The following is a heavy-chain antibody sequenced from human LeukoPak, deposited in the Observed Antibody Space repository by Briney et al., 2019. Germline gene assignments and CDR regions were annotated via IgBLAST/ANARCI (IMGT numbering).Heavy chain of an antibody. CDR1: GFTFSDYY. V-gene: IGHV3-11*06. D-gene: IGHD1-26*01. Sequence: PGGSLRLSCAASGFTFSDYYMSWIRQAPGKGLEWVSYISSSSSYTNYADSVKGRFTISRDNAKNTLYLEMNSLRAEDTAVYYCAKRSPYAERGSYYLDYWGQGTLVTVSS. J-gene: IGHJ4*02. CDR2: ISSSSSYT. CDR3: AKRSPYAERGSYYLDY.